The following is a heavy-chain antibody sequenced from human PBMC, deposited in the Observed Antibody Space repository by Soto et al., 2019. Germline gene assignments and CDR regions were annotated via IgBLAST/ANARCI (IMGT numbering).Heavy chain of an antibody. CDR1: GFTFSSYA. V-gene: IGHV3-30-3*01. J-gene: IGHJ4*02. D-gene: IGHD1-7*01. Sequence: GGSLRLSCAASGFTFSSYAMHWVRQAPGKGLEWVAVISYDGSNKYYADSVKGRFTISRDNSKNTLYLQMNSLRTEDTAVYYCARDRTGTKAFFDYWGQGTLVTVSS. CDR3: ARDRTGTKAFFDY. CDR2: ISYDGSNK.